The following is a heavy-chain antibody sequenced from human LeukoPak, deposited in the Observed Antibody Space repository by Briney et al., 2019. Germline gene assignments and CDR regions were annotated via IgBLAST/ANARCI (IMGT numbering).Heavy chain of an antibody. Sequence: SETLSLTCTVSGDSINTNHWWGWVRQPPGKGLEWIGEVYHSGSTNYSPSLKSRVTISIDKSKNLYSLNLNFVTAADTAVYFCAREVINSEFDYWGQVILVTVSS. CDR1: GDSINTNHW. D-gene: IGHD3-10*01. CDR2: VYHSGST. V-gene: IGHV4-4*02. J-gene: IGHJ4*02. CDR3: AREVINSEFDY.